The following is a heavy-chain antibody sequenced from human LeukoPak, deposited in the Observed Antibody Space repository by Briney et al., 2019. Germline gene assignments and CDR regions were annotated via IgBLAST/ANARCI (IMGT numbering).Heavy chain of an antibody. J-gene: IGHJ5*02. CDR1: GYTFTSCA. CDR2: INAGNGNT. V-gene: IGHV1-3*01. Sequence: ASVKVSCKASGYTFTSCAMHWVRQAPGQRLEWMGWINAGNGNTKYSQKFQGRVTITRDTSASTAYMELSSLRSEDTAVYYCARALYRNYDILTGPTRSNWFDPWGQGTLVTVSS. CDR3: ARALYRNYDILTGPTRSNWFDP. D-gene: IGHD3-9*01.